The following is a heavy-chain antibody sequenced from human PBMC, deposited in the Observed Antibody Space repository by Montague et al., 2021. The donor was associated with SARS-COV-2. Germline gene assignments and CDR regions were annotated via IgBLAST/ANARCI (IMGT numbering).Heavy chain of an antibody. CDR2: IYYSGST. J-gene: IGHJ2*01. D-gene: IGHD3-22*01. Sequence: LSLTCTVSGGSISSGGYYWSWIRQHPGKGLEWIGYIYYSGSTYYNPSLKSRVTISVDTSKNQFSLKMSSVTAADTAVYYCARSPEPMIILIITSLNWYFDLWGRGTLVTVSS. CDR1: GGSISSGGYY. CDR3: ARSPEPMIILIITSLNWYFDL. V-gene: IGHV4-31*03.